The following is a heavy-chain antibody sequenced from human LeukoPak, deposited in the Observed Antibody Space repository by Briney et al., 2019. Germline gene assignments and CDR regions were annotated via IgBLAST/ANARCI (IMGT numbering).Heavy chain of an antibody. CDR2: ITSSSTYI. J-gene: IGHJ4*02. CDR1: GFIFSSYS. CDR3: ARESYGSGTFDY. D-gene: IGHD3-10*01. V-gene: IGHV3-21*01. Sequence: GGSLRLSCAASGFIFSSYSMIWVRQAPGRGLEWVSSITSSSTYIYYADSVKGRFTISRDNAKNSLYLQMNSLRAEDTALYYCARESYGSGTFDYWGQGTLVSVS.